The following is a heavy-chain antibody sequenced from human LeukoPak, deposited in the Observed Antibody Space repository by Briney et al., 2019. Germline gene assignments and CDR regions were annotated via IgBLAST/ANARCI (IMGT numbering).Heavy chain of an antibody. J-gene: IGHJ4*02. CDR2: IYYSGST. D-gene: IGHD6-19*01. CDR1: GGSISSYY. V-gene: IGHV4-59*01. CDR3: ARVELLGSSGWPFDY. Sequence: PSETLSLTCTVFGGSISSYYWSWIRQPPGKGLEWIGYIYYSGSTNYNPSLKSRVTISVDTSKNQFSLKLSSVTAADTAVYYCARVELLGSSGWPFDYWGQGTLVTVSS.